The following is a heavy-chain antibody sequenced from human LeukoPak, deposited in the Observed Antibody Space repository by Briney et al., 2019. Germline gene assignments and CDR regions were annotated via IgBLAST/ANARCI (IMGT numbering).Heavy chain of an antibody. Sequence: PGGSLRLSCAASGFTFSSYAIHWVRQAPGKGLEWVAVISYDGSEKYYADSVKGRFTISRDNSKNTLYLQMNSLRAEDTAVYYCARDRRLDCSGGTCYSGGACDYWARGPWSPSPQ. D-gene: IGHD2-15*01. CDR2: ISYDGSEK. V-gene: IGHV3-30*04. CDR3: ARDRRLDCSGGTCYSGGACDY. J-gene: IGHJ4*02. CDR1: GFTFSSYA.